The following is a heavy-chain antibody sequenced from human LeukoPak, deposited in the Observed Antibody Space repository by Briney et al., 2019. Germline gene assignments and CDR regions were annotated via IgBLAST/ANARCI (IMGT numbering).Heavy chain of an antibody. D-gene: IGHD2-15*01. Sequence: ASVKVSCKASGYTFTGYYMHWVRQAPGQGLEWMGWINPNSGGTNYAQKFQGRVTMTRDTSISTAYMELSRLRSDDTAVYYCARAQVEYCSGGRCYSGYWGQGTLVTVSS. V-gene: IGHV1-2*02. J-gene: IGHJ4*02. CDR3: ARAQVEYCSGGRCYSGY. CDR1: GYTFTGYY. CDR2: INPNSGGT.